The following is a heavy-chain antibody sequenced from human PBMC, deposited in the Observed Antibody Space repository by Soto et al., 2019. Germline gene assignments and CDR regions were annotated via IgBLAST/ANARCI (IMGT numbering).Heavy chain of an antibody. J-gene: IGHJ4*02. Sequence: ASVKVSCKASGYTFTGYYMHWVRQAPGQGLEWMGWINPNSGGTNYAQKFQGWVTMTRDTSISTAYMELSRLRSDDTAVYYCARGHLPIRFLEWHPQGGDYFDYWGQGTLVTVSS. CDR3: ARGHLPIRFLEWHPQGGDYFDY. CDR1: GYTFTGYY. D-gene: IGHD3-3*01. CDR2: INPNSGGT. V-gene: IGHV1-2*04.